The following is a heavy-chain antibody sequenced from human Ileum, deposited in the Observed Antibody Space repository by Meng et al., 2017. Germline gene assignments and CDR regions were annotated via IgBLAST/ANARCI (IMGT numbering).Heavy chain of an antibody. Sequence: GESLKISCKGSGYTFTNFWNGWVRQLPGRGLEWMGIIFPGGSDIRHSPSFQGRVTLSADKSNSTAYLQWSGLKASDTGMYYCARVGVGATTGFDYWGQGTLVTVSS. D-gene: IGHD1-26*01. J-gene: IGHJ4*02. CDR2: IFPGGSDI. CDR3: ARVGVGATTGFDY. V-gene: IGHV5-51*01. CDR1: GYTFTNFW.